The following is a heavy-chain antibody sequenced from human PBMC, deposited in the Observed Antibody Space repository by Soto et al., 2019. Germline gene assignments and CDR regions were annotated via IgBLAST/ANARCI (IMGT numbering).Heavy chain of an antibody. J-gene: IGHJ5*02. Sequence: SETLSLTCAVYGGSFSGYYWSWIRQPPGKGLEWIGEINHSGSTNYNPSLKSRVTISVDTSKNQFSLKLSSVTAADTAVYYCARGPPYKTVTTENNWFDPWGQGTLVTVSS. CDR3: ARGPPYKTVTTENNWFDP. CDR1: GGSFSGYY. CDR2: INHSGST. D-gene: IGHD4-4*01. V-gene: IGHV4-34*01.